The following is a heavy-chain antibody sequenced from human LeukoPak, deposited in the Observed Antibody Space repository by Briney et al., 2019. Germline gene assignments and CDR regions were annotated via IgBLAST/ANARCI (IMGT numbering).Heavy chain of an antibody. CDR1: AGSISSSSYY. J-gene: IGHJ4*02. Sequence: SETLSLTCTVSAGSISSSSYYWGWIRQPPGKGLEWIGKIHHSGSTYYNPSLKSRVTIYVDTSKNQFFLKLRSVTAADTAVYYCEKNYYDSSAYYSDYWGQGTLVTVSS. CDR3: EKNYYDSSAYYSDY. V-gene: IGHV4-39*01. CDR2: IHHSGST. D-gene: IGHD3-22*01.